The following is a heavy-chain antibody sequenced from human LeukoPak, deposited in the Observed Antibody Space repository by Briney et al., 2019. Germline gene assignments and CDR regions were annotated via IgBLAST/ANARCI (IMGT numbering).Heavy chain of an antibody. V-gene: IGHV3-33*03. J-gene: IGHJ4*02. D-gene: IGHD3-22*01. CDR2: APDDGYSK. Sequence: GGSLRLSYAASGFIFSAYGMHWVRQAPGKGLEWVAVAPDDGYSKYYADSVKGRFTISRDNSKNTLFLQMSSLRAEDTAVYYCATGIGYYYDRWGQGTLVTVSS. CDR1: GFIFSAYG. CDR3: ATGIGYYYDR.